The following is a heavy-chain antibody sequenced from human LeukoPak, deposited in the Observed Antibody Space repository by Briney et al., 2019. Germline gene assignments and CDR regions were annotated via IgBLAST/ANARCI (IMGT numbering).Heavy chain of an antibody. CDR2: ISSSSSYI. V-gene: IGHV3-21*01. Sequence: GGSLRLSCAASGFTVSSSSMSWVRQAPGKGLEWVSSISSSSSYIYYADSVKGRFTISRDNAKNSLYLQMNSLRAEDTAVYYCARLVRSSSSVRPYYYYMDVWGKGTTVTVSS. CDR1: GFTVSSSS. CDR3: ARLVRSSSSVRPYYYYMDV. J-gene: IGHJ6*03. D-gene: IGHD6-13*01.